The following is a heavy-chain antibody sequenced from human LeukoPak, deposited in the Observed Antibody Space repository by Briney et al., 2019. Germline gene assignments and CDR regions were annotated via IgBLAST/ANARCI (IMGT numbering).Heavy chain of an antibody. CDR2: IYTSENT. CDR3: AREATWTGTPYYFDY. V-gene: IGHV4-4*07. J-gene: IGHJ4*02. D-gene: IGHD3/OR15-3a*01. CDR1: GGPISNYF. Sequence: PSETLSLTCTVSGGPISNYFWSWIRQPAGQGLEWIGRIYTSENTNYNPSLKSRVTLSVDTSKSQFSLRLSSVTAADTVVYYCAREATWTGTPYYFDYWGQGTLVTVSS.